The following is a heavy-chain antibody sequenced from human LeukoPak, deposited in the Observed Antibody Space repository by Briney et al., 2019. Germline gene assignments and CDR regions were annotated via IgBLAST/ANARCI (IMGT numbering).Heavy chain of an antibody. Sequence: ASVKVSCKASGYTFTGYYMHWVRQAPGQGLEWMGWINPNSGGTNYAQKFQGRVTMTRDTSISTAYMELSRLRSDDTAVYYCARGSIAARAPYYYYYYMDVWGKGTTVTVSS. J-gene: IGHJ6*03. CDR1: GYTFTGYY. D-gene: IGHD6-6*01. CDR2: INPNSGGT. V-gene: IGHV1-2*02. CDR3: ARGSIAARAPYYYYYYMDV.